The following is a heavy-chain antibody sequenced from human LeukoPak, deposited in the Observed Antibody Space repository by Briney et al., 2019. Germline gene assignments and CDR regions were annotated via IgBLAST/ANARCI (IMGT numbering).Heavy chain of an antibody. J-gene: IGHJ4*02. Sequence: AASVKVSCKASGGTFSSYAISWVRQAPGHGLEWMGGIIPIFGTANYAQKFQGRVTITADESTSTAYMELSSLRSEDTAVYYCAGEAVAGGRYYFDYWGQGTLVTVSS. CDR2: IIPIFGTA. V-gene: IGHV1-69*13. D-gene: IGHD6-19*01. CDR3: AGEAVAGGRYYFDY. CDR1: GGTFSSYA.